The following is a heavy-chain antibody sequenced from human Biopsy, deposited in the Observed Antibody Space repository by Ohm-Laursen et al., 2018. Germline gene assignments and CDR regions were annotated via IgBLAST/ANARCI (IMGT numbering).Heavy chain of an antibody. Sequence: VASVKVSCKASGVTFDTYAFGWVRQAPGQGLEWMGGRIPYFNTIYYARSFQDRAVITADRSARTTDMQLSGLRPDDTAVYYCVGGQRGPPIGVTVPGDAFDLWGQGTMVTVSP. CDR2: RIPYFNTI. J-gene: IGHJ3*01. D-gene: IGHD2/OR15-2a*01. CDR3: VGGQRGPPIGVTVPGDAFDL. V-gene: IGHV1-69*13. CDR1: GVTFDTYA.